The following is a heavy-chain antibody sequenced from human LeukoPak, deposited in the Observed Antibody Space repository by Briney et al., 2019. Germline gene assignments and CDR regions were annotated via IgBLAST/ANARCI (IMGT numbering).Heavy chain of an antibody. V-gene: IGHV4-4*02. J-gene: IGHJ4*02. CDR1: GGSVTSTNW. D-gene: IGHD3-16*01. CDR3: ARYYDYVWGKSFYFDY. Sequence: SETLSLTCDVSGGSVTSTNWWRWVRQSPGKGLEWIGEIYYTGTVNYNASLESRVTMSVDKSKNQFSLKLSSVTAADTAVYYCARYYDYVWGKSFYFDYWGQGALVTVSS. CDR2: IYYTGTV.